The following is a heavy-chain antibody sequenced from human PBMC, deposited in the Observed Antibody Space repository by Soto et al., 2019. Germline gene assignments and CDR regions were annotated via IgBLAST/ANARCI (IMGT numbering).Heavy chain of an antibody. D-gene: IGHD3-22*01. Sequence: GASVKVSCQASGYTFTSYGISWGRQAPGQRLEWMGWISAYNGNTNYAQKLQGRVTMTTDTSTSTAYMELRSLRSDDTAVYYCARDMGAGYYYDSSGYLGYWGQGTLVTVSS. CDR3: ARDMGAGYYYDSSGYLGY. CDR1: GYTFTSYG. V-gene: IGHV1-18*01. J-gene: IGHJ4*02. CDR2: ISAYNGNT.